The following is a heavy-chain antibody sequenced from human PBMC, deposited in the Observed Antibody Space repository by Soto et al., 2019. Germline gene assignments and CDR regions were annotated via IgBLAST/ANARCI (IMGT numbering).Heavy chain of an antibody. CDR1: GFTFSSYS. J-gene: IGHJ6*02. Sequence: GGSLRLSCAASGFTFSSYSMNWVRQAPGKGLEWVSSISSSSSYIYYADSVKGRFTISRANAKNSLYLQMNSLRAEDTAVYYCARGAYYYDSNYYGMDVWGQGTMVTVSS. D-gene: IGHD3-22*01. CDR3: ARGAYYYDSNYYGMDV. CDR2: ISSSSSYI. V-gene: IGHV3-21*01.